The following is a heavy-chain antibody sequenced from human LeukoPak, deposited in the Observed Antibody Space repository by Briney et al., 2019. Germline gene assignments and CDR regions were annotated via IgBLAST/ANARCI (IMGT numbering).Heavy chain of an antibody. J-gene: IGHJ4*02. CDR2: IYYSGST. CDR3: ARDGGRDGYPAAFDY. Sequence: SETLSLTCTVSGGSTSSYYWSWIRQPPGKGLEWIGYIYYSGSTNYNPSLKSRVTISVDTSKNQFTLKLSSVTAADTAVYYCARDGGRDGYPAAFDYWGQGTLVTVSS. V-gene: IGHV4-59*01. CDR1: GGSTSSYY. D-gene: IGHD5-24*01.